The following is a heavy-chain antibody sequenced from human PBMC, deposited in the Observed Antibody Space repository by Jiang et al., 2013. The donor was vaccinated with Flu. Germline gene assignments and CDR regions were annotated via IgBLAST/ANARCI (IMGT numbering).Heavy chain of an antibody. CDR2: T. J-gene: IGHJ2*01. CDR3: ARVLDYYDSSGYYQQFRGLNWYFDL. D-gene: IGHD3-22*01. V-gene: IGHV4-59*01. Sequence: TNYNPSLKSRVTISVDTSKNQFSLKLSSVTAADTAVYYCARVLDYYDSSGYYQQFRGLNWYFDLWGRGTLVTVSS.